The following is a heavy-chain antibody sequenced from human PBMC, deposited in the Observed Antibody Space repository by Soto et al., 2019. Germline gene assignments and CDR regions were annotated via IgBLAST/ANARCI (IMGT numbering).Heavy chain of an antibody. CDR1: GFTFTNYA. CDR2: ASGSGAST. CDR3: AKVAVRGVVVSNFDS. Sequence: GGSLRLSCGASGFTFTNYAMSWVRQAPGKGLEWASTASGSGASTYYADSVKGRFTISRDNSKNTLYLQMKSLRIEDTAIYYCAKVAVRGVVVSNFDSWGQGTLVTVSS. V-gene: IGHV3-23*01. J-gene: IGHJ4*02. D-gene: IGHD3-10*01.